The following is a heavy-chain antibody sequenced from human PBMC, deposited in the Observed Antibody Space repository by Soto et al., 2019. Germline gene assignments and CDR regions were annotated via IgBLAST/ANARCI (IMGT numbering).Heavy chain of an antibody. D-gene: IGHD2-2*01. J-gene: IGHJ5*02. CDR2: IYYSGST. CDR1: GGTISSGGYY. V-gene: IGHV4-31*03. CDR3: ARWVLGVPAARRNNWFDP. Sequence: PSETLSLTCTVSGGTISSGGYYWSWIRQHPGKGLEWIGYIYYSGSTYYNPSLKSRVTISVDTSKNQFSLKLSSVTAADTAVYYCARWVLGVPAARRNNWFDPWGQGTLVTVSS.